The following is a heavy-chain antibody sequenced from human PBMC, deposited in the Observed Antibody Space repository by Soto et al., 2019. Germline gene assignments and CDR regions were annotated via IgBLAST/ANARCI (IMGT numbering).Heavy chain of an antibody. CDR3: ARDSSGYSGYDRPSLYYFDY. CDR2: IIPIFGTA. Sequence: QVQLVQSGAEVKKPGSSVKVSCKASGGTFSSYAISWVRQAPGQGLEWMVGIIPIFGTANYAQKFQGRVTITADKSTSTAYMELSSLRSEDTAVYYCARDSSGYSGYDRPSLYYFDYWGQGTLVTVSS. CDR1: GGTFSSYA. J-gene: IGHJ4*02. V-gene: IGHV1-69*06. D-gene: IGHD5-12*01.